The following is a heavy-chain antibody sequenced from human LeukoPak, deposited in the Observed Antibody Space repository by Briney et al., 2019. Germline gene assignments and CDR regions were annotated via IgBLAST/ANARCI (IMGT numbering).Heavy chain of an antibody. CDR2: IIPILGIA. CDR3: ASSDSSSWYNWFDP. CDR1: GGTFSSYA. J-gene: IGHJ5*02. V-gene: IGHV1-69*04. D-gene: IGHD6-13*01. Sequence: SVKVSCKASGGTFSSYAISWVRQAPGQGLEWMGRIIPILGIANYAQKFQGRVTITADKSTSTAYMELSSLRSEDTAVYYCASSDSSSWYNWFDPWGQGTLVTVSS.